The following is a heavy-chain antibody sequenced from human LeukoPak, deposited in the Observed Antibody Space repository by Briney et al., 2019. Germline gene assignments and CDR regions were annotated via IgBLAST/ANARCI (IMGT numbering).Heavy chain of an antibody. CDR3: ARQPFYCSGGSCYDFDH. CDR1: GYSFTSYW. V-gene: IGHV5-51*01. CDR2: IYPGDSDT. J-gene: IGHJ4*02. D-gene: IGHD2-15*01. Sequence: GESLKISCKGSGYSFTSYWIGWVRQMPGKGLEWMGIIYPGDSDTRYSPSFQGQVTISADKSISTAYLQWSSLKSADTAMYYCARQPFYCSGGSCYDFDHWRQGPLVTVSS.